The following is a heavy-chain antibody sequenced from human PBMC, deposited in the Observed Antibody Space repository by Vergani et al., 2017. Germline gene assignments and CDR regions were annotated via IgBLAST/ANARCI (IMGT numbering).Heavy chain of an antibody. CDR1: GFTFSAYW. D-gene: IGHD3-10*01. J-gene: IGHJ5*02. V-gene: IGHV3-7*01. CDR3: ARDYGSEPPQSRRLLYDIGWFDP. CDR2: IKQDGSEK. Sequence: EVQLVESGGGLVKPGGSLRLSCAASGFTFSAYWMNWVRQAPGKGLEWVANIKQDGSEKYYVDSVKGRFTISRDNANNLVYLQMSSVRADDTAVYYCARDYGSEPPQSRRLLYDIGWFDPWGQGTLVTVSS.